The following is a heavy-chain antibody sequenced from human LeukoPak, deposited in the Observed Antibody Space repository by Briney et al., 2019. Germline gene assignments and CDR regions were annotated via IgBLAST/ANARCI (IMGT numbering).Heavy chain of an antibody. V-gene: IGHV1-2*06. CDR3: ARVHDSSGYYYLFDY. J-gene: IGHJ4*02. CDR2: INPNSGGT. CDR1: GYTFTGYY. D-gene: IGHD3-22*01. Sequence: ASVKVSCKASGYTFTGYYMHWVRQAPGQGLEWMGLINPNSGGTNYAQKFQGRVTMTRDTSISTAYMELSRLRSDDTAVYYCARVHDSSGYYYLFDYWGQGTLVTVSS.